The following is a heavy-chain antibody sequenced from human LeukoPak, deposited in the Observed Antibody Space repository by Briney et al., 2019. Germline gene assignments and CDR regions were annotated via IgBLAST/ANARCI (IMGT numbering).Heavy chain of an antibody. Sequence: PSETLSLTCTVSGASGNNYYWGWIRQPPGKGPEYIGFIFYSGTTNYNPSFKSRVTISVDPSKNRFSLKLRSVTAADTAVYYCARGDGGSTYGYFFDYWGQGTLVTVSS. D-gene: IGHD5-18*01. V-gene: IGHV4-59*02. CDR3: ARGDGGSTYGYFFDY. J-gene: IGHJ4*02. CDR2: IFYSGTT. CDR1: GASGNNYY.